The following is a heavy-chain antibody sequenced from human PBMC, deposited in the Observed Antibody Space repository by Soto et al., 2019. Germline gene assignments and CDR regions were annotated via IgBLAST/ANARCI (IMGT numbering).Heavy chain of an antibody. CDR3: ARDHRVRGPFYYYYGMDV. V-gene: IGHV3-48*02. J-gene: IGHJ6*02. CDR2: ISSSSSTI. Sequence: EVQLVESGGGLVQPGGSLRLSCVASGFTFSSYTLNWVRQAPGKGLEWISYISSSSSTIYYADSVKGRFTISRDNAQNSLYLQMNSLRDEDTAVYYCARDHRVRGPFYYYYGMDVWGQGTTVTVSS. D-gene: IGHD3-10*01. CDR1: GFTFSSYT.